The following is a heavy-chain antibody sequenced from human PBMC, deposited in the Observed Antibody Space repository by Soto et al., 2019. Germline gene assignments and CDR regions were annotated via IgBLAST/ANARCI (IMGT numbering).Heavy chain of an antibody. Sequence: ASVKVSCKASGYTFTSYGISWVRQAPGQGLEWMGWISAYNGNTNYAQKLQGRVTMTTDTSTSTAYMELRSLRSDDTAVYYCARDQNGRGYSYGFSIGFDPWGQGTXVTVSS. V-gene: IGHV1-18*01. J-gene: IGHJ5*02. D-gene: IGHD5-18*01. CDR3: ARDQNGRGYSYGFSIGFDP. CDR1: GYTFTSYG. CDR2: ISAYNGNT.